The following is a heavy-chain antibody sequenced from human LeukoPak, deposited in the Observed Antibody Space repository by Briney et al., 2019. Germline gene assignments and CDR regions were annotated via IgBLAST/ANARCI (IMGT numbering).Heavy chain of an antibody. D-gene: IGHD3-22*01. CDR2: IYTSGST. CDR1: GGSISSYY. V-gene: IGHV4-4*07. Sequence: SETLSLTCTVSGGSISSYYWSWIRQPTGKGLEWIGRIYTSGSTNYNPSLKSRVTMSVDTSKNQFSLNLNSVTAADTAVYFCSRGLDSRKLGSWGQGTLVTVSS. J-gene: IGHJ4*02. CDR3: SRGLDSRKLGS.